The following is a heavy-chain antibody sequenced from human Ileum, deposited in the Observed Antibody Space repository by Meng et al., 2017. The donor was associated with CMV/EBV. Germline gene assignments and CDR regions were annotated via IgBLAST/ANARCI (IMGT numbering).Heavy chain of an antibody. CDR3: ACLSRSYSLG. D-gene: IGHD3-10*01. CDR1: GSSCTGYY. CDR2: INPNTGGT. Sequence: VQVVQSGAEVKKPGASVKVSCKTSGSSCTGYYIHWGRQAPEQGLEWMGWINPNTGGTNYAQNFQGRVPMTRDTSISTTYMEVNSLRSDDTAVFYCACLSRSYSLGWGQGNLVTVSS. V-gene: IGHV1-2*02. J-gene: IGHJ4*02.